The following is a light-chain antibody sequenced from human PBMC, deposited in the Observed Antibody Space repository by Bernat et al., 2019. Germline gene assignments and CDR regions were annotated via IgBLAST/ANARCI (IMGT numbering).Light chain of an antibody. CDR2: QDH. J-gene: IGLJ2*01. CDR1: MLGDKI. CDR3: QAWDRGSLV. V-gene: IGLV3-1*01. Sequence: SYELTQTPSVSVSPGQTATISCSGDMLGDKIVSWYQQKAGQAPVLVIYQDHKRPSGIPERFSGSNYGNTATLTVGGTQPIDEADYYCQAWDRGSLVFGGGTKLTVL.